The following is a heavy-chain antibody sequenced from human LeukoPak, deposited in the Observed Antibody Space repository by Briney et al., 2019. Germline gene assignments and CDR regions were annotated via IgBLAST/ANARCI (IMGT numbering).Heavy chain of an antibody. J-gene: IGHJ4*02. Sequence: ASVKVSCKASGYTLNGYYMHWVRQALGQGLEWMGWINPNSGGTNYAQKFQGRVTMTRDTSISTAYMELSRLRSDDTAVYYCARGHYDILTGYYSDYWGQGTLVTVSS. CDR2: INPNSGGT. D-gene: IGHD3-9*01. CDR3: ARGHYDILTGYYSDY. V-gene: IGHV1-2*02. CDR1: GYTLNGYY.